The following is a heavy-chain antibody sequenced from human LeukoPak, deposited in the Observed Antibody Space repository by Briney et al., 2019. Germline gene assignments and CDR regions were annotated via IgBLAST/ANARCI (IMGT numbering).Heavy chain of an antibody. D-gene: IGHD2-15*01. CDR3: ARATLRYCSGGSCSSFEY. V-gene: IGHV3-74*01. CDR1: GFTFSGYW. Sequence: GGSLRLSCAASGFTFSGYWMHWVRQPPGKGLVWVSRINTDGSNTGYADSVKGRFTISRDNAKNTLYLQMNSLKTEDTAAYYCARATLRYCSGGSCSSFEYWGQGALVTVAS. J-gene: IGHJ4*02. CDR2: INTDGSNT.